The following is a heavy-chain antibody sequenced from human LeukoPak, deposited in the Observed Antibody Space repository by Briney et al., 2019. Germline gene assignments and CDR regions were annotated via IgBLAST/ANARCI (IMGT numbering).Heavy chain of an antibody. CDR1: GFTFSSYA. CDR3: ARSRGVYGPPLHHYCDN. V-gene: IGHV3-23*01. CDR2: ISGSGGST. D-gene: IGHD3-10*01. Sequence: ETGGSLRLSCAASGFTFSSYAMSWVRQAPGKGLEWVSGISGSGGSTYYADSVKGRFTISRDNSKNTLYLQMNSLRAEDTAVYYCARSRGVYGPPLHHYCDNWGQGTLVTVSS. J-gene: IGHJ4*02.